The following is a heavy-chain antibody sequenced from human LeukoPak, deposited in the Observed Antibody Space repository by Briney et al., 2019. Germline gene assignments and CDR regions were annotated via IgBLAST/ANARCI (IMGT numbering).Heavy chain of an antibody. D-gene: IGHD3-9*01. V-gene: IGHV1-69*13. CDR1: GGTFSSYA. J-gene: IGHJ4*02. CDR3: ASWILTGYRATYYFDY. Sequence: GASVKVSCKASGGTFSSYAISWVRQSPGQGLEWMGGIIPIFGTANYAQKFQGRVTITADESTSTAYMELSSLRSEDTAVYYCASWILTGYRATYYFDYWGQGTLVTVSS. CDR2: IIPIFGTA.